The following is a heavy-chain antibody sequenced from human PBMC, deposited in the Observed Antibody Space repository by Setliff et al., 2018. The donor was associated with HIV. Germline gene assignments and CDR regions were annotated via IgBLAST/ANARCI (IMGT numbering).Heavy chain of an antibody. V-gene: IGHV4-34*01. Sequence: SETLSLTCGIYGGSFSDYYWSWIRQPPGKGLEWIGEINHSGSTNYNPSLKSRVTISVDTSKNQFSLKLSSVTAADTAVYYCAKTLPTLYPPHDYYFAMDVWGQGTTVTVSS. J-gene: IGHJ6*02. D-gene: IGHD2-15*01. CDR2: INHSGST. CDR3: AKTLPTLYPPHDYYFAMDV. CDR1: GGSFSDYY.